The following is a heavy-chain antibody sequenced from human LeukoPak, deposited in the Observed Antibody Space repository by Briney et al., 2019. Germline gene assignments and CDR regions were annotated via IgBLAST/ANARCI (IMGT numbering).Heavy chain of an antibody. J-gene: IGHJ4*02. CDR1: GGSISSYY. CDR2: IYTSGST. Sequence: PSETLSLTCTVSGGSISSYYWSWIRQPAGKGLEWIGRIYTSGSTNYNPSLKSRVTMSVDTSKNQFSLKLSSVTAADTAVYYCARLEPPTTSGNLYFDYWGQGTLVTVSS. V-gene: IGHV4-4*07. D-gene: IGHD4-23*01. CDR3: ARLEPPTTSGNLYFDY.